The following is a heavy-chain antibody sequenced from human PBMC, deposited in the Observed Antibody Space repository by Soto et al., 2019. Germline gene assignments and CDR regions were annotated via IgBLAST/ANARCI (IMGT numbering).Heavy chain of an antibody. Sequence: GGSLRLSCAASGFTFSSYGMHWVRQAPGKGLEWVAVIWYDGSNKYYADSVKGRFTISRDNSKNTLYLQMNSLRAEDTAVYYCARGKGIVVVTDAIRAYYYGMDVWGQGTTVTVSS. CDR2: IWYDGSNK. CDR3: ARGKGIVVVTDAIRAYYYGMDV. D-gene: IGHD2-2*02. CDR1: GFTFSSYG. V-gene: IGHV3-33*01. J-gene: IGHJ6*02.